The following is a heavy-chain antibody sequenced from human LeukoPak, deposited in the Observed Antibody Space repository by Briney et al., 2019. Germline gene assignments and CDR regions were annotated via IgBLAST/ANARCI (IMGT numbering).Heavy chain of an antibody. CDR2: ISSSGSTI. CDR3: AELGITMIGGV. D-gene: IGHD3-10*02. V-gene: IGHV3-48*04. J-gene: IGHJ6*04. CDR1: GFTFSSYG. Sequence: GGSLRLSCAASGFTFSSYGMSWVRQAPGKELEWVSYISSSGSTIYYADSVKGRFTISRDNAKNSLYLQMNSLRAEDTAVCYCAELGITMIGGVWGKGTTVTISS.